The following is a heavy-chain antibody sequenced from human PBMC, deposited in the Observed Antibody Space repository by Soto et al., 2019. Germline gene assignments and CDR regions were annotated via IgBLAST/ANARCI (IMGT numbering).Heavy chain of an antibody. J-gene: IGHJ5*02. V-gene: IGHV4-4*07. CDR2: VHTSGST. CDR1: GDSISSYF. D-gene: IGHD6-19*01. CDR3: ARGKAVASTGWLDP. Sequence: PSETLSLTCTVSGDSISSYFWSWIRQPAGKGLEWIGRVHTSGSTTYNPSLKSRVTMSVDTSKSQFSLKLTSVIVADTAVYYCARGKAVASTGWLDPWGQGTLVTVSS.